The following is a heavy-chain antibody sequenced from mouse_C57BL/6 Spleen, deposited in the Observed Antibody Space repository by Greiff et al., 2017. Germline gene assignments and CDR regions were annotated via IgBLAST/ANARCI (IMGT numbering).Heavy chain of an antibody. J-gene: IGHJ2*01. CDR1: GYAFSSYW. CDR3: ARDYGSSLFDY. Sequence: VQLQQSGAELVKPGASVKISCKASGYAFSSYWMNWVKQRPGKGLEWIGQIYPGDGDTNYNGKFKGKATLTADKSSSTAYMQLSSLASEDSAVYFCARDYGSSLFDYWGQGTTLTVSS. CDR2: IYPGDGDT. V-gene: IGHV1-80*01. D-gene: IGHD1-1*01.